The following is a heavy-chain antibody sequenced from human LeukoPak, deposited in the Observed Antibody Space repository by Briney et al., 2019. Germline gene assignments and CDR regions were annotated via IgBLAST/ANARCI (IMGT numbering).Heavy chain of an antibody. J-gene: IGHJ5*02. CDR3: ARVRRTVVTPYPSNWFDP. D-gene: IGHD4-23*01. CDR2: INHSGST. Sequence: SETLSLTCAVYGGSFSGYYWSWIRQPPGKGLEWTGEINHSGSTNYNPSLKSRVTISVDTSKNQFSLKLSSVTAADTAVYYCARVRRTVVTPYPSNWFDPWGQGTLVTVSS. CDR1: GGSFSGYY. V-gene: IGHV4-34*01.